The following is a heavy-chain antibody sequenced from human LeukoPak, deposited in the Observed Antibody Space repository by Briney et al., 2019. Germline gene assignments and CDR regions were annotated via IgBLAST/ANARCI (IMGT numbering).Heavy chain of an antibody. D-gene: IGHD3-22*01. V-gene: IGHV1-18*01. Sequence: ASVKVSCKASGYTFTSYGISWVRQAPGQGLEWMGWISAYNGNTNYAQKLQGRVTMTTDPSTSTAYMELRSLRSDDTAVYYCARDLGYDSSGYYSSSYYYYMDVWGKGTTATVSS. CDR2: ISAYNGNT. J-gene: IGHJ6*03. CDR1: GYTFTSYG. CDR3: ARDLGYDSSGYYSSSYYYYMDV.